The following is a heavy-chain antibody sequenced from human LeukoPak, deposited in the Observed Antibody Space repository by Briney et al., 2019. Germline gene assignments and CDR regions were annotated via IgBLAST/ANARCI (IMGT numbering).Heavy chain of an antibody. V-gene: IGHV3-21*01. CDR1: GFTFSSYS. J-gene: IGHJ6*02. CDR2: ISSSSSYI. Sequence: GGSLRLSCAASGFTFSSYSMNWVRQAPGRGLEWVSSISSSSSYIYYADSVKGRFTISRDNAKNSLYLQMNSLRAEDTAVYYCARDAAYDSSGYYYGARSSYYYYGMDVWGQGTTVTVSS. D-gene: IGHD3-22*01. CDR3: ARDAAYDSSGYYYGARSSYYYYGMDV.